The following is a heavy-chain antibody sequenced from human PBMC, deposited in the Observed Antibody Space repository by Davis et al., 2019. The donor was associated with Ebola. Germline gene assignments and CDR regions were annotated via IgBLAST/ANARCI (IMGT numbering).Heavy chain of an antibody. J-gene: IGHJ4*02. CDR2: ISSSSSYI. Sequence: GESLKISCAASGFTFSSYSMNWVRQAPGKGLEWVSSISSSSSYIYYADSVKGRFTISRDNAKNSLYLQMNSLRAEDTAVYFCARDADTVTSYFDSWGQGTLVTVSS. D-gene: IGHD4-17*01. V-gene: IGHV3-21*01. CDR3: ARDADTVTSYFDS. CDR1: GFTFSSYS.